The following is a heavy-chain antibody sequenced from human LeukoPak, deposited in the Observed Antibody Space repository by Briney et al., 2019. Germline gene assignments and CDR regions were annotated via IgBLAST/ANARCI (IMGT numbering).Heavy chain of an antibody. CDR1: GGSLSGYY. J-gene: IGHJ4*02. CDR3: ATTVTTGVDY. Sequence: SETLSLTCAVYGGSLSGYYWSWIRQPPGKGLEWIGEINHSGSTNYNPSLKSRVTISVDTPKNQFSLKLSSVTAADTAVYYCATTVTTGVDYWGQGTLVTVSS. CDR2: INHSGST. D-gene: IGHD4-17*01. V-gene: IGHV4-34*01.